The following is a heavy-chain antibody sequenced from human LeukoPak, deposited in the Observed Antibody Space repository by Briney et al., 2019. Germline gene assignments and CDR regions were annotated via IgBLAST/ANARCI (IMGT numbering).Heavy chain of an antibody. D-gene: IGHD2-8*02. V-gene: IGHV3-7*01. CDR3: ARVRTEWYIDL. Sequence: GGSLRLSCAASGFIFSPYWVTWVRQAPGMGLEWVANMKEDGGEKFYVDSVRGRFTISRDNAKNSVYLQMNSLRVEGTGVYYCARVRTEWYIDLWGRGTLVTVST. CDR2: MKEDGGEK. CDR1: GFIFSPYW. J-gene: IGHJ2*01.